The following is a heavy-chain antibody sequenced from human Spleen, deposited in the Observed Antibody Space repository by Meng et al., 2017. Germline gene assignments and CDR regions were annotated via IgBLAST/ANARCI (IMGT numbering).Heavy chain of an antibody. D-gene: IGHD3-22*01. J-gene: IGHJ5*02. V-gene: IGHV1-2*06. CDR3: ARDGDYYDIGP. CDR2: INPNSGVT. CDR1: GYTFNAYS. Sequence: QVQLVQFGAELRKPRASVKVSCKASGYTFNAYSMHWVRQAPGQGLEWMGRINPNSGVTNYAQNFQGRVTMTRDTSISTAYMELSSLRSDDTAVYYCARDGDYYDIGPWGQGTLVTVSS.